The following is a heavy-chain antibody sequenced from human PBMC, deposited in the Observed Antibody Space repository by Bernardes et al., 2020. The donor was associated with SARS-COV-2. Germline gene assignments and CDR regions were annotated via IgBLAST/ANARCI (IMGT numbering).Heavy chain of an antibody. CDR1: GGSISSYY. CDR3: ARGAVAGHGSIDY. V-gene: IGHV4-59*01. D-gene: IGHD6-19*01. Sequence: ETLSLTCTVSGGSISSYYWSWIRQPPGKGLEWIGYIYYSGSTNYNPSLKSRVTISVDTSKNQFSLKLSSVTAADTAVYYCARGAVAGHGSIDYWGQGTLVTVSS. J-gene: IGHJ4*02. CDR2: IYYSGST.